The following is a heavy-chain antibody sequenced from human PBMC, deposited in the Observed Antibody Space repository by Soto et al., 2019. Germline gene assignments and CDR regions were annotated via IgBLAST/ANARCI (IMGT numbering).Heavy chain of an antibody. V-gene: IGHV3-48*01. D-gene: IGHD2-15*01. CDR2: LSSRSSTI. CDR1: GFTFSSYA. J-gene: IGHJ4*02. CDR3: ARDWENYCSGGSCYSPDFDY. Sequence: GGSLRLSCSASGFTFSSYAMHWVRQAPGKGLEYVSYLSSRSSTIYYADSVKGRFTISRDNAKNSLYLQMNSLRAEDTAVYYCARDWENYCSGGSCYSPDFDYWGQGTLVTVSS.